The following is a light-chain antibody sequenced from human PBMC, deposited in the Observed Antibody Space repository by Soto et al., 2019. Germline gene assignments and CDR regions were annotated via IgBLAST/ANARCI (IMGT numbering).Light chain of an antibody. CDR2: DNN. J-gene: IGLJ2*01. CDR3: GTWDSSLSAGV. V-gene: IGLV1-51*01. Sequence: QSALTQPPSVSAAPGQKVTISCSGSSSNIGNNYVSWYQQLPGTAPKLLIYDNNKRPSGIPDRFSGSKSGTSATLGITGLQTGDEAGYYCGTWDSSLSAGVFGGGTQLTVL. CDR1: SSNIGNNY.